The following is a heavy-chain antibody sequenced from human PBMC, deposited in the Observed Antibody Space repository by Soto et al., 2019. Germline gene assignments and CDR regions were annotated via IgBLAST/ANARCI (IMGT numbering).Heavy chain of an antibody. V-gene: IGHV3-23*01. Sequence: PGGSLILSCAASGFPFSSYAMSWVRQDPGKGLEWVSAISGSGGSTYYADSVKGRFTISRDNSKNTLYLQMNSLRAEDTAVYYYARFRGDGYYNFWGQGTLVTVSS. D-gene: IGHD3-9*01. J-gene: IGHJ4*02. CDR3: ARFRGDGYYNF. CDR2: ISGSGGST. CDR1: GFPFSSYA.